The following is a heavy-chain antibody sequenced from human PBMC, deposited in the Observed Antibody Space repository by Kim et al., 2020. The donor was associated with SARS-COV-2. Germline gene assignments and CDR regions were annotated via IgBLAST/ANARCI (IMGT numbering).Heavy chain of an antibody. D-gene: IGHD6-19*01. J-gene: IGHJ6*02. V-gene: IGHV1-2*05. Sequence: AQKFQGRVTMTRDTSISTAYMELSRLRSDDTVVYYCARGGKVAGTHGMDVWGQGTTVTVSS. CDR3: ARGGKVAGTHGMDV.